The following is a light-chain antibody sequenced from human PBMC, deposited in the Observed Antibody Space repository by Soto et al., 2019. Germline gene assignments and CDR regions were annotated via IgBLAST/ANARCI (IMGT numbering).Light chain of an antibody. CDR1: QSVDNY. J-gene: IGKJ3*01. Sequence: EIVLTQSPATLTLSPGERATLSCRASQSVDNYLAWYQQKPGQAPRLLIYDVSTRSTGTPARFSGSGAGTDFTLIISSREPDDFAVYYCQQHSNRSRFTFGPGTKVDIK. CDR2: DVS. V-gene: IGKV3-11*01. CDR3: QQHSNRSRFT.